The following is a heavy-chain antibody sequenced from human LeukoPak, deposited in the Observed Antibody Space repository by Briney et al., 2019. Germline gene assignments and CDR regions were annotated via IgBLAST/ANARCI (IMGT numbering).Heavy chain of an antibody. V-gene: IGHV3-33*01. CDR2: IWYDGSNK. J-gene: IGHJ6*02. CDR1: GFTFSSYG. CDR3: TRGPPAAGTYEGYYYGMDV. D-gene: IGHD6-13*01. Sequence: GPLRLSCAASGFTFSSYGMHWVRQAPGKGLEWVAVIWYDGSNKYYADSVKGRFTISRDNSKNTLYLQMNSLRAEDTAVYYGTRGPPAAGTYEGYYYGMDVWGQGTTVTVSS.